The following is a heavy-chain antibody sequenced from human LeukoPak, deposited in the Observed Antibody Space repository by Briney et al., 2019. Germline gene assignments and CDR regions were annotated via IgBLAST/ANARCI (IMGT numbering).Heavy chain of an antibody. CDR2: ISAYNGNK. CDR3: ARAHYGDPPGDY. CDR1: GYTFINFG. V-gene: IGHV1-18*01. D-gene: IGHD4-17*01. Sequence: ASVKVSCTASGYTFINFGIYWVRQAPGQGLEWMGWISAYNGNKKYEQQFQGRVTMTTDTSTSTAYMELRSLRSGDTAVYYCARAHYGDPPGDYWGQGTLVTVSS. J-gene: IGHJ4*02.